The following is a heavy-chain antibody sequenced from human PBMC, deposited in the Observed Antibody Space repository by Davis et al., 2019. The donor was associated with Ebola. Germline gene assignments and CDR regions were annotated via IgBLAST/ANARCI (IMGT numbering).Heavy chain of an antibody. J-gene: IGHJ2*01. CDR3: ARVPSSGYRNWYFDL. CDR1: GGSFSGYY. CDR2: INHSGST. V-gene: IGHV4-34*01. Sequence: PSETLSLTCAVYGGSFSGYYWSWIRQPPGKGLEWIGEINHSGSTNYNPSLKSRVTISIDTSKNQFSLRLSSVTAADTAVYYCARVPSSGYRNWYFDLWGRGTLVTVSS. D-gene: IGHD3-22*01.